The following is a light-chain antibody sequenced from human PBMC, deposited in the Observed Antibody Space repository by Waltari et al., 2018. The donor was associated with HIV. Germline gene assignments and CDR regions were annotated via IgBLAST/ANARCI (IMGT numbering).Light chain of an antibody. J-gene: IGLJ3*02. CDR3: QAWGSSTSGV. CDR1: ALGAKY. Sequence: SYEVTQPPSVAVSPGQTASITCSGYALGAKYTCWYQQKPGQSPLLVIYQDNKRPSGIPERFSGSSSGHTATLTISGTLPMDEADYYCQAWGSSTSGVFGTGTKLTVL. CDR2: QDN. V-gene: IGLV3-1*01.